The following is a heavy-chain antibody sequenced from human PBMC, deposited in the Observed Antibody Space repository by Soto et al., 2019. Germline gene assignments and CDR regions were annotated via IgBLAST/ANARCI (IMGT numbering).Heavy chain of an antibody. CDR3: ARDNGFGESDV. Sequence: QVQLVQSGAEVKKPGASVKVSCKASGYSFTSHGITWVRQAPGQGLEWMGWISAYNGHTNYAQKLQGRVTMTTDTPTSTAYRGLRSLRSDDTAVYYCARDNGFGESDVWGQGTTVTVSS. CDR1: GYSFTSHG. D-gene: IGHD3-10*01. CDR2: ISAYNGHT. J-gene: IGHJ6*02. V-gene: IGHV1-18*01.